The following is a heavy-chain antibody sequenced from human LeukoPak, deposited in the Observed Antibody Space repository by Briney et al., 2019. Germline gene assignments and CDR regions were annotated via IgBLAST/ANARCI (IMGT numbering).Heavy chain of an antibody. CDR2: ISGTGDST. CDR3: AKDAALYCSGGSCHGEGYYFDY. Sequence: GGSLRLSCAASGFSFGSYAMSWVRQLPGEGLEWVSAISGTGDSTYYAGSVKGRLTISRDNSKNTLYLQVNSLRAEDTAVYYCAKDAALYCSGGSCHGEGYYFDYWGQGTLVTVSS. J-gene: IGHJ4*02. CDR1: GFSFGSYA. D-gene: IGHD2-15*01. V-gene: IGHV3-23*01.